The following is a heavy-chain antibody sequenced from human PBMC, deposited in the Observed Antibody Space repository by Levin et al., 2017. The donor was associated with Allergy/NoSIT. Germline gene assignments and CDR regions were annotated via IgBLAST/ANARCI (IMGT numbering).Heavy chain of an antibody. CDR2: INPNSGGGT. CDR1: GYTFTGYY. Sequence: ASVKVSCKASGYTFTGYYMHWVRQAPGQGLEWMGWINPNSGGGTNYAQKFQGRVTMTRDTSISTAYMELSRLRSDDTAVYYCARTISSAVTPHFDYWGQGTLVTVSS. D-gene: IGHD3-22*01. V-gene: IGHV1-2*02. CDR3: ARTISSAVTPHFDY. J-gene: IGHJ4*02.